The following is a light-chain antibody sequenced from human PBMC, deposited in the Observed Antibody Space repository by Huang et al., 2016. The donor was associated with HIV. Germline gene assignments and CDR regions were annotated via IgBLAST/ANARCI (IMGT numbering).Light chain of an antibody. CDR3: LQAIQIPPT. CDR2: LGS. J-gene: IGKJ2*01. Sequence: DIVMTQSPLSLPVTLGEPASISCRSSQSLLHSNGYNYLDWYLQKPGQSPQLLISLGSNRASGVPDRFSGSGSGTDFTLKISRVEAEDVGVYYCLQAIQIPPTFGQGTKLEIK. V-gene: IGKV2-28*01. CDR1: QSLLHSNGYNY.